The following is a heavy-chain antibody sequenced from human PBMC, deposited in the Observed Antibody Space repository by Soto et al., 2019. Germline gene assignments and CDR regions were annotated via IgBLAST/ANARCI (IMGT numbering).Heavy chain of an antibody. D-gene: IGHD3-9*01. Sequence: GGSLRLSCAASGFTFSSYAMHWVRQAPGKGLEWVAVISYDGSNKYYADSVKGRFTISRDNSKNTLYLQMNSLRAEDTAVYYCARVGLDDILTGYYPESDYYYGMDVWGQGTTVTVSS. V-gene: IGHV3-30-3*01. J-gene: IGHJ6*02. CDR1: GFTFSSYA. CDR2: ISYDGSNK. CDR3: ARVGLDDILTGYYPESDYYYGMDV.